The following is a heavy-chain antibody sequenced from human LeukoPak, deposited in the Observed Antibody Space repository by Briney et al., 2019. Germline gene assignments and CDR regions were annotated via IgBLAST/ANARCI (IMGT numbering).Heavy chain of an antibody. J-gene: IGHJ4*02. V-gene: IGHV4-30-4*01. CDR1: GGSISSGDYY. Sequence: PSETLSLTCTVSGGSISSGDYYWSWIRQPPGKGLEWIGYIYYSRSTYYNPSLKSRVTISVDTSKNQFSLKLSSVTAADTAVYYCARVDYYDSSGCFDYWGQGTLVTVSS. CDR3: ARVDYYDSSGCFDY. D-gene: IGHD3-22*01. CDR2: IYYSRST.